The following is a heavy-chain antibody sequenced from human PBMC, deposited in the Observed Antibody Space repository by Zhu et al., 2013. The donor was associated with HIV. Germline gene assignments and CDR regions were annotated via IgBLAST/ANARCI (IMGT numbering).Heavy chain of an antibody. Sequence: QVQLVQSGAEVKKPGASVRVSCKASGYTFNSFYMHWVRQAPGQGLEWMGIINPSGGSTSYAQKFQGRVTMTRDTSTSTVYMELSSLRYEDTAVYYCARGPANSSSWQPGGWFDPWGQGTLVTVSS. CDR2: INPSGGST. J-gene: IGHJ5*02. D-gene: IGHD6-13*01. V-gene: IGHV1-46*02. CDR3: ARGPANSSSWQPGGWFDP. CDR1: GYTFNSFY.